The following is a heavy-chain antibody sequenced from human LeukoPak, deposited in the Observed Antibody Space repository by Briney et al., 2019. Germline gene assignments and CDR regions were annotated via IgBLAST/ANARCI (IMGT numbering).Heavy chain of an antibody. CDR1: GFSFSIYV. V-gene: IGHV3-23*01. Sequence: GGSLRLSCAASGFSFSIYVMSWVRQAPGKGLEWVSAISGSGGSTYYADSVKGRFTISRDNSKNTLYLQMNSLRAEDTAVYYCAKDGEVIPLDYWGQGTLVTVSS. CDR3: AKDGEVIPLDY. D-gene: IGHD3-16*02. J-gene: IGHJ4*02. CDR2: ISGSGGST.